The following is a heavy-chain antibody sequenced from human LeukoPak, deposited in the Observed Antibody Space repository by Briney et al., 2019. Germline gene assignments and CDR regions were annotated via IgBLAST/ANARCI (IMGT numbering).Heavy chain of an antibody. V-gene: IGHV3-23*01. CDR3: ARDKYSTSPQDH. CDR1: GFTFSSYD. D-gene: IGHD6-6*01. Sequence: GGALSLSCVASGFTFSSYDLSWVRQAPGKGQEWVSAISGRGGSIYYPDSVKGRITISRDKSKNAVYLQMNSPRAEDTDIYYCARDKYSTSPQDHWGQGTLVSVSS. CDR2: ISGRGGSI. J-gene: IGHJ4*02.